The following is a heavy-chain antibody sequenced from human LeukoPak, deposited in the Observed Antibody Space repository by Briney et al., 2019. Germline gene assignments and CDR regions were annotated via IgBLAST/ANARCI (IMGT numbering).Heavy chain of an antibody. V-gene: IGHV5-51*01. Sequence: GESLKISCKGSGYSFTSYWIAWVRQMPGKGLEWMGIIYPGDSDTRYSPSFQGQVTISADKSISTAYLQWSNLKASDTAMYYCAKVFGSGSYYNPFDYWGQGTLVTVSS. D-gene: IGHD3-10*01. CDR2: IYPGDSDT. CDR1: GYSFTSYW. J-gene: IGHJ4*02. CDR3: AKVFGSGSYYNPFDY.